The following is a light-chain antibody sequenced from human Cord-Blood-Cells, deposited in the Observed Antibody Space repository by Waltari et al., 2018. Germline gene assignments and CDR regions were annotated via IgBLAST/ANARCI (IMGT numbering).Light chain of an antibody. CDR1: QRVSSY. J-gene: IGKJ4*01. CDR3: QQRSNWPLT. Sequence: ETVLTQSPATLSSSPGDRATLSCRASQRVSSYLAWYQQKPGQAPRLLIYDASNRATGIPARFSGSGSGTDFTLTISSLEPEDFAVYYCQQRSNWPLTFGGGTKVEIK. CDR2: DAS. V-gene: IGKV3-11*01.